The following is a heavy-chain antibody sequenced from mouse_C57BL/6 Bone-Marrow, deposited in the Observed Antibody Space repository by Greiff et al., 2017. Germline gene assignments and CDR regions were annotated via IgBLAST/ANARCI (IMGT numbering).Heavy chain of an antibody. CDR2: IDPSDSYT. CDR1: GYTFTSYW. V-gene: IGHV1-69*01. J-gene: IGHJ3*01. D-gene: IGHD2-2*01. Sequence: QVQLQQPGAELVMPGASVKLSCKASGYTFTSYWMHWVKQRPGQGLEWIGEIDPSDSYTNYNQKFKGKSTLTVDKSSSTAYMQLSSLTSEDSAVYYCARDGYDGAWIAYWGQGTLVTVSA. CDR3: ARDGYDGAWIAY.